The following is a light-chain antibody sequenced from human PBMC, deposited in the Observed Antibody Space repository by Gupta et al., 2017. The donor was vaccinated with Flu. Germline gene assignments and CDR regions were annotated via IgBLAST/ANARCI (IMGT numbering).Light chain of an antibody. CDR1: QSVLYSSNNKNY. V-gene: IGKV4-1*01. J-gene: IGKJ1*01. Sequence: DIVMSQSPDSLAVSLGERATINCKSSQSVLYSSNNKNYLAWYQQKPGQPPKLLIYWASTRESGVPDRFSGSGSGTDFTLTISSLQAEDVAAYYCQQYYSTPQTFGQGTKLEIK. CDR2: WAS. CDR3: QQYYSTPQT.